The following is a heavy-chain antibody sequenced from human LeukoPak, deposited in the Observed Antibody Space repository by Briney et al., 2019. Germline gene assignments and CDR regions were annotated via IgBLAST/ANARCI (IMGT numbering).Heavy chain of an antibody. CDR3: ARDLYSSGWSHYFDY. D-gene: IGHD6-19*01. CDR2: ISSSSSYI. V-gene: IGHV3-21*01. CDR1: GFTFSTYD. Sequence: PGGSLRLSCAASGFTFSTYDMNWVRQAPGKGLEWVSSISSSSSYIYYADSVKGRFTISRDNAKNSLYLQMNSLRAEDTAVYYCARDLYSSGWSHYFDYWGQGTLVTVSS. J-gene: IGHJ4*02.